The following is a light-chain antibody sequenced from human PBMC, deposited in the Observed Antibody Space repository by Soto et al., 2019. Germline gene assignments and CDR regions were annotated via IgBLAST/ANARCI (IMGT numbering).Light chain of an antibody. CDR1: QSVSSSY. CDR2: GAS. CDR3: QKYGSSPRIT. J-gene: IGKJ5*01. V-gene: IGKV3-20*01. Sequence: LVLTQSPGTLYLSPGERATLSCRASQSVSSSYLAWYQQKPGQAPRLLIYGASSRATGIPDRFSGSGPGTDFTLTISRLEPEDFAVYYCQKYGSSPRITFGQGTRLEIK.